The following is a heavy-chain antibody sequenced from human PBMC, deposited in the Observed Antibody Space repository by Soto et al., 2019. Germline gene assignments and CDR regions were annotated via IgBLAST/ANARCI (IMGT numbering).Heavy chain of an antibody. Sequence: PSETLSLTCAVYGGSFSGYYWSWIRQPPGKGLEWIGEINHSGSTNYNPSLKSRVTISVDTSKNQFSLKLSSVTAADTAVYYCARSGRLGGNSHYWGQGTLVTVSS. V-gene: IGHV4-34*01. CDR2: INHSGST. J-gene: IGHJ4*02. D-gene: IGHD3-16*01. CDR3: ARSGRLGGNSHY. CDR1: GGSFSGYY.